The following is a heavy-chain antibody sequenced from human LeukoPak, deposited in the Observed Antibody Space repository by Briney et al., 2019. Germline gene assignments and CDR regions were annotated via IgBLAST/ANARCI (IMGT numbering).Heavy chain of an antibody. V-gene: IGHV3-21*01. CDR1: GFTFSSYS. J-gene: IGHJ4*02. Sequence: KPGGSLRLSCAASGFTFSSYSMNWVRQAPGKGLEWVSSIRTSSSYIYYADSVKGRFTISRDNTKNSLYLQMNGLRAEDTAVYYCARCLEGGDILTGSGYWGQGTLVTVSS. CDR2: IRTSSSYI. CDR3: ARCLEGGDILTGSGY. D-gene: IGHD3-9*01.